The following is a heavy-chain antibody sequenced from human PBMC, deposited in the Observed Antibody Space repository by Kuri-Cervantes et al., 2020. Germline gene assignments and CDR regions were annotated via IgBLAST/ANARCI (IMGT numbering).Heavy chain of an antibody. CDR1: GGSISSSSYY. V-gene: IGHV4-39*01. CDR3: ARGGRPEYSSSSYAFDI. D-gene: IGHD6-6*01. CDR2: IYYSGST. Sequence: GSLRLSCTVSGGSISSSSYYWGWIRQPPGKGLEWIGSIYYSGSTYYNPSLKSRVTISVDTSKNQFSLKLSSVTAADTAVFYCARGGRPEYSSSSYAFDIWGQGTMVTVSS. J-gene: IGHJ3*02.